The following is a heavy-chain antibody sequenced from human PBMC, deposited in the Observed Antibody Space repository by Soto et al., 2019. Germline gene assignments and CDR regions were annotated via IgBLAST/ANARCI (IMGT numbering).Heavy chain of an antibody. Sequence: SETLSLTCTVSGGSISSGGYYWSWIRQHPGKGLEWIGYIYYSGSTYYNPSLKSRVTISVDTSKNQFSLKLSSVTAADTAVYYCARAYSNSEYYFDYWGQGTLVTVSS. D-gene: IGHD4-4*01. CDR3: ARAYSNSEYYFDY. J-gene: IGHJ4*02. CDR2: IYYSGST. V-gene: IGHV4-31*03. CDR1: GGSISSGGYY.